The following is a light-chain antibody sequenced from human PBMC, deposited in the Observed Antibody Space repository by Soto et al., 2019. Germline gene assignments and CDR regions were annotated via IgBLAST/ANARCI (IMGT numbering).Light chain of an antibody. CDR1: SSDVGSHNT. V-gene: IGLV2-14*01. CDR3: SSYRSSNTPVV. CDR2: DVT. J-gene: IGLJ2*01. Sequence: QSVLTQPASVSGSPGQSITIPCTGTSSDVGSHNTVSWYQQHPGKAPKLMIDDVTNRPSGVSYRFSGAKSGNTASLTISGLPAEDAADYYCSSYRSSNTPVVFGGGTKLTVL.